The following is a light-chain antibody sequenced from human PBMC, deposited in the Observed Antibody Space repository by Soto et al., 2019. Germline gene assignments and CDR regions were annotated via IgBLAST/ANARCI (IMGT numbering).Light chain of an antibody. CDR1: QSIGSW. Sequence: DIQMTQSPSTLSASVGDRVTITCRASQSIGSWLAWYQQKPGRAPKLLIYKASNLESRVPSRFSGSGSGTEFTLTINSLQPDDFATYHCQQYNSYPLTFGGGTKVEIK. J-gene: IGKJ4*01. CDR2: KAS. CDR3: QQYNSYPLT. V-gene: IGKV1-5*03.